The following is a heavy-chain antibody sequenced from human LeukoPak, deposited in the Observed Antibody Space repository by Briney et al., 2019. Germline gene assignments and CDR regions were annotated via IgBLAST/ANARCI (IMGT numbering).Heavy chain of an antibody. CDR2: MQSTGNS. D-gene: IGHD5-18*01. CDR1: GGSISTYH. CDR3: ARDKQHSYGRYFDH. J-gene: IGHJ4*02. V-gene: IGHV4-59*01. Sequence: SETLSLTCTVSGGSISTYHRNWIRKSPEKGLEWIGYMQSTGNSNYNPSLKSRVTMSVDMSRNQIVLNLSSVTAADTAVYFCARDKQHSYGRYFDHWGQGTLVTVSS.